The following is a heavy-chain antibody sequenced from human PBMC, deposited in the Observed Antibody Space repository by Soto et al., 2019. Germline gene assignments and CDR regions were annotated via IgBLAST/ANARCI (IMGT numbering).Heavy chain of an antibody. V-gene: IGHV1-46*01. CDR3: ARDSKVRGVIIAYYCYYMDV. CDR2: INPSGGST. CDR1: GYTFTSYY. J-gene: IGHJ6*03. D-gene: IGHD3-10*01. Sequence: ASVKVSCKASGYTFTSYYMHWVRQAPGQGLEWMGIINPSGGSTSYAQKFQGRVTMTRDTSTSTVYMELSILRSEDTAVYYCARDSKVRGVIIAYYCYYMDVWGKGTTVTVSS.